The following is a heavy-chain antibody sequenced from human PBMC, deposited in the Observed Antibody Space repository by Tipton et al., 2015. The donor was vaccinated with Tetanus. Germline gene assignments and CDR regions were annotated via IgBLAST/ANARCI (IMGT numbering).Heavy chain of an antibody. V-gene: IGHV3-23*01. CDR3: AKDPASRGWFDP. J-gene: IGHJ5*02. CDR2: ISGSGGTT. Sequence: SLRLSCAASGFTFSSYAMSWVRQAPGKGLEWVSGISGSGGTTNYADSVKGRFTISRDNSKNTLYLQMNSLRAEDTAVYYCAKDPASRGWFDPWGQGTLVSVSS. CDR1: GFTFSSYA.